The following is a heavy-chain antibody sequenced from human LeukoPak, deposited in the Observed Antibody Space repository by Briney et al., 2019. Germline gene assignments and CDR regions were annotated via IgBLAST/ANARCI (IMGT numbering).Heavy chain of an antibody. CDR2: ISSSSSYT. D-gene: IGHD2-15*01. Sequence: GGSLRLSCAASGFTFSDYYMSWIRQAPGKGLEWVSYISSSSSYTKYADSVKGRFTISRDNAKNSLYLQMNSLTAEDTAVYHCARDRYCSGGSCYGWFDPWGQGTLVTVSS. J-gene: IGHJ5*02. CDR1: GFTFSDYY. CDR3: ARDRYCSGGSCYGWFDP. V-gene: IGHV3-11*06.